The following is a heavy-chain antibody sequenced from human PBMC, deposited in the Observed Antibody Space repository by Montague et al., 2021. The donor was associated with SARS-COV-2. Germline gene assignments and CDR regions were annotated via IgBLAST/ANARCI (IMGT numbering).Heavy chain of an antibody. J-gene: IGHJ6*02. CDR2: INHIGSI. Sequence: SETLSLTCAVYGGSLTGYYWSWIRQAPGTGLEWIGEINHIGSINYNPSVESRVTILVDRSKKHFSLNVTSVAAADTAVYYCANLKIFPYYNYCMDVWGQGTTVTVSS. V-gene: IGHV4-34*01. CDR1: GGSLTGYY. CDR3: ANLKIFPYYNYCMDV.